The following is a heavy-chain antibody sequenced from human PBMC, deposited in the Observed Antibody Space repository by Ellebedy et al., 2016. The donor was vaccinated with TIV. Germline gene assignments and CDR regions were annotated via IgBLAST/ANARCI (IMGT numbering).Heavy chain of an antibody. D-gene: IGHD1-7*01. Sequence: SETLSLXXAVYGGSFSGYYWSWIRQPPGKGLEWIGEINHSGSTNYNPSLKSRVTISVDTSKNQFSLKLSSVTAADTAVYYCARGSGTGFSYYYMDVWGKGTTVTVSS. V-gene: IGHV4-34*01. J-gene: IGHJ6*03. CDR3: ARGSGTGFSYYYMDV. CDR2: INHSGST. CDR1: GGSFSGYY.